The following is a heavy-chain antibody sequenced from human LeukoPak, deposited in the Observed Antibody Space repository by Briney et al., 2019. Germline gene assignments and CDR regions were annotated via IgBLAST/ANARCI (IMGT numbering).Heavy chain of an antibody. J-gene: IGHJ4*02. CDR1: GGSISSYY. D-gene: IGHD3-22*01. CDR2: IYYSGST. V-gene: IGHV4-59*08. Sequence: SETLSLTCTVSGGSISSYYWSWIRQPPGKGLERIGYIYYSGSTNYNPSLKSRVTISVDTSKNQFSLKLSSVTAADTAVYYCARFPSYYDSSPFDYWGQGTLVTVSS. CDR3: ARFPSYYDSSPFDY.